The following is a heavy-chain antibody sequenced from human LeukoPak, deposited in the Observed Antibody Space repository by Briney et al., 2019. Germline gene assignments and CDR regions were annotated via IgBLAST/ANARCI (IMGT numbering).Heavy chain of an antibody. CDR3: ARSWAGPKYYFDY. V-gene: IGHV3-21*01. CDR1: GFTFSSYS. D-gene: IGHD6-19*01. CDR2: ISSSSSYI. J-gene: IGHJ4*02. Sequence: GFLRLSCAASGFTFSSYSMNWVRQAPGKGLEWVSSISSSSSYIYYADSVKGRFTISRDNAKNSLYLQMNSLRAEDTAVYYCARSWAGPKYYFDYWGQGALVTVSS.